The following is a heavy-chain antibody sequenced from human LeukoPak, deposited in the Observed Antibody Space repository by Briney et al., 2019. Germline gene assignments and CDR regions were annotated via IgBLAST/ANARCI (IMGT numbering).Heavy chain of an antibody. D-gene: IGHD4-17*01. CDR3: ARGDYGDYYYYYMDV. J-gene: IGHJ6*03. CDR1: GVSISSYY. Sequence: SETLSLTCTVSGVSISSYYWSWIRQPPGKGLEWLGYIYYSGSTNYNPSLKSRITISVDTSKNQFSLKLSSVTAADTAVYYCARGDYGDYYYYYMDVWGKGTTVTVSS. CDR2: IYYSGST. V-gene: IGHV4-59*01.